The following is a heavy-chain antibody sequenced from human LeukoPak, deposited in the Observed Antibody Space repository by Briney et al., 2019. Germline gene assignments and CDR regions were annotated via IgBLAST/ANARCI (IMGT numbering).Heavy chain of an antibody. V-gene: IGHV3-53*01. J-gene: IGHJ4*02. CDR3: ATKRGYSYGLDY. CDR1: GFTFSFYW. Sequence: QPGGSLRLSCASSGFTFSFYWMHWVRQAPGKGLVWVSVIYSGGTTYYADSVKGRFTISRDNSKDTLYLQMNSLRAEDRAVYYCATKRGYSYGLDYWGQGTLVTVSS. CDR2: IYSGGTT. D-gene: IGHD5-18*01.